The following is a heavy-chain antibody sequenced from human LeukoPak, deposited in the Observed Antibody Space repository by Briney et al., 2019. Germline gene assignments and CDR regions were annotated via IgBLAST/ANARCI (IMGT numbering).Heavy chain of an antibody. D-gene: IGHD3-3*01. CDR3: ARSHYDFWSGYYGSNAFDI. CDR2: IHPSTGNP. Sequence: ASVKVSCKASGYSFTNYAMNWVRQAPGQGLEWMGWIHPSTGNPTYAQGFTGRFVFSLDTTVSTTYLQISSLKAEDTAVYFCARSHYDFWSGYYGSNAFDIWGQGTMVTVSS. J-gene: IGHJ3*02. CDR1: GYSFTNYA. V-gene: IGHV7-4-1*02.